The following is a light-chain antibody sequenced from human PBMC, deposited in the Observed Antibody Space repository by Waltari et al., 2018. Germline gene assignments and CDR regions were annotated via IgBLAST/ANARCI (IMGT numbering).Light chain of an antibody. J-gene: IGLJ2*01. CDR1: HPNIGNNY. CDR3: GTWDNTLSAV. CDR2: GND. Sequence: QSVFTQPPSVSAAPGQQVTISRSGSHPNIGNNYVSWYQKFPGAAPKVLTYGNDKRATGIPDRFSGSKSGTSATLDITGLQTGDEADYYCGTWDNTLSAVFGGGTKVTVL. V-gene: IGLV1-51*02.